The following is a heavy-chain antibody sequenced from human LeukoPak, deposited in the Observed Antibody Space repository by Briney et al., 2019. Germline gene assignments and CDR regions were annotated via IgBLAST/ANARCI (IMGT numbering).Heavy chain of an antibody. CDR2: ISAYNGNT. V-gene: IGHV1-18*01. Sequence: ASVKVSCKASGYTFTSYGISWVRQAPGQGLEWMGWISAYNGNTNYAQKLQGRVTMTTDTSTSTAHMELRSLRSDDTAVYYCARVSSVTDILTGYWWSDNWFDPWGQGTLVTVSS. CDR1: GYTFTSYG. CDR3: ARVSSVTDILTGYWWSDNWFDP. D-gene: IGHD3-9*01. J-gene: IGHJ5*02.